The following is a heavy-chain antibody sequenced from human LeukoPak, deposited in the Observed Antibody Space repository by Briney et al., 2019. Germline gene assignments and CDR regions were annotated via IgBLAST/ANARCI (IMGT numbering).Heavy chain of an antibody. CDR3: ARDGAVAA. Sequence: GGSLRLSCAASGFTFSSYWVSWVRQAPGKGLEWVANIKEDGNEKYYVDSVKGRFTISRDNVKNSLYLQMNRLRAEDTAVYFCARDGAVAAWGQGTMVSVSS. V-gene: IGHV3-7*01. D-gene: IGHD6-19*01. CDR1: GFTFSSYW. J-gene: IGHJ3*01. CDR2: IKEDGNEK.